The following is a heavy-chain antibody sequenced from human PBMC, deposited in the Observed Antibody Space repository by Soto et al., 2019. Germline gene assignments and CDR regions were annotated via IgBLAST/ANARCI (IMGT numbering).Heavy chain of an antibody. CDR3: ASQTHVVTGFYY. D-gene: IGHD2-21*02. V-gene: IGHV5-51*01. Sequence: GESLESSRKRAGYTFATYWNGWVRQTPGKGLEWMGIIYPGDSDTRYSPSFQGQVTIPAEKSIRTAYLQWTSLKASGTAMYYCASQTHVVTGFYYWGQGTPVTVSS. CDR1: GYTFATYW. J-gene: IGHJ4*02. CDR2: IYPGDSDT.